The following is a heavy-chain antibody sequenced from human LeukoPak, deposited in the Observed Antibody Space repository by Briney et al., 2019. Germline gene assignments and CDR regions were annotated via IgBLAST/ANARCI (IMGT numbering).Heavy chain of an antibody. D-gene: IGHD3-3*01. Sequence: PLETLSLTCAVYGGSFSGYYWSWIRQPPGKGLEWIGEINHSGSTNYNPSLKSRVTISVDTSKNQFSLKLHSVTAADTAVYYCARGQYYDFWSGYHRFDYWGQGTLVTVSS. J-gene: IGHJ4*02. CDR1: GGSFSGYY. CDR3: ARGQYYDFWSGYHRFDY. CDR2: INHSGST. V-gene: IGHV4-34*01.